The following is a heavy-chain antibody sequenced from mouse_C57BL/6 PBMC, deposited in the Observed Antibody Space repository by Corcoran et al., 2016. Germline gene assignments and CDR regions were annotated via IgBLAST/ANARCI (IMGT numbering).Heavy chain of an antibody. CDR3: ARDGYYPYYYAMDY. CDR1: GYTFPDYY. CDR2: INPYNGGT. Sequence: EVQLQQSGPVLVKPGASVKMSCKASGYTFPDYYMNWVKQSHGKSLEWIGVINPYNGGTSYNQKFKGKATLTVDKSSSTAYMELNSLTSEDSAVYYCARDGYYPYYYAMDYWGQGTSVTVSS. J-gene: IGHJ4*01. V-gene: IGHV1-19*01. D-gene: IGHD2-3*01.